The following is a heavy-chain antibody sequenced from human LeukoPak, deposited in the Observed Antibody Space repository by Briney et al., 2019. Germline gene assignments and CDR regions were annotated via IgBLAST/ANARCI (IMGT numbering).Heavy chain of an antibody. CDR2: ISYDGRNR. Sequence: GRSLRLSCAASGLTFHTYGMHWVRQAPGKGLEWVAVISYDGRNRYYADSVKGRFTISRDDSKNTLYLQMNSLRAEDSAVYYCATDGPPEGIVSACFDNWGQGDLVIVSS. J-gene: IGHJ4*02. V-gene: IGHV3-30*12. CDR1: GLTFHTYG. CDR3: ATDGPPEGIVSACFDN. D-gene: IGHD5/OR15-5a*01.